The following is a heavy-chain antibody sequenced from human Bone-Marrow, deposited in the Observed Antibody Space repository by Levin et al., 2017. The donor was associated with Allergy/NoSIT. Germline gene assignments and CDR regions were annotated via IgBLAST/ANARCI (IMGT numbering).Heavy chain of an antibody. CDR3: ARGLTTVTTDYALDY. Sequence: SETLSLTCTASGGSVSSGSYYWSWIRQPPGKGLEWIGYIYYSGSTNYNPSLKSRVTISVDTSKNQFPLKLSSVTAADTAVYYCARGLTTVTTDYALDYWGQGTLVTVSS. D-gene: IGHD4-17*01. J-gene: IGHJ4*02. CDR2: IYYSGST. CDR1: GGSVSSGSYY. V-gene: IGHV4-61*01.